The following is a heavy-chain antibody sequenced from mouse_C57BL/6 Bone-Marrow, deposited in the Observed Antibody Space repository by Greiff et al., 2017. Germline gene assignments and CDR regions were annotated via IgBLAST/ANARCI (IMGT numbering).Heavy chain of an antibody. CDR3: ERGDGYYVAWFAY. D-gene: IGHD2-3*01. Sequence: QVQLKESGAELVKPGASVKMSCKASGYTFTTYPIEWMKQNHGKSLEWIGNFHPYNDDTKYNEKFKGKATLTVEKSSSTVYLELSRLTSDDSAVYYCERGDGYYVAWFAYWGQGTLVTVSA. V-gene: IGHV1-47*01. J-gene: IGHJ3*01. CDR1: GYTFTTYP. CDR2: FHPYNDDT.